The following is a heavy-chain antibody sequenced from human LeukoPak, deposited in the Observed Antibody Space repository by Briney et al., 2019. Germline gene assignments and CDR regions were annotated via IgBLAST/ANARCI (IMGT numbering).Heavy chain of an antibody. CDR3: ARAPSILLHFDH. CDR1: AASISAYS. V-gene: IGHV4-59*01. CDR2: VSYSGGI. D-gene: IGHD1-26*01. J-gene: IGHJ4*02. Sequence: PSETLSLTCTVSAASISAYSWNWIRQPPGKGLEWIGYVSYSGGIHYNPSLQSRVTMLIDKSKNQFSLRLSSVTAADTAVYYCARAPSILLHFDHWGQGTLVTVSS.